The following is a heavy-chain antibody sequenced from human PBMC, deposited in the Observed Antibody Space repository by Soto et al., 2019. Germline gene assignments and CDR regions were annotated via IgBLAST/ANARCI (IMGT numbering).Heavy chain of an antibody. V-gene: IGHV1-18*04. CDR3: ARRIAADGTGVDNWFDP. J-gene: IGHJ5*02. CDR1: GYTFTSYG. CDR2: ISAYNGNT. Sequence: ASVKVSCKASGYTFTSYGISWVRQAPGQGLEWMGWISAYNGNTNYAQKLQGRVTMTTDTSTSTAYMELRSLRSDDTAVYYCARRIAADGTGVDNWFDPWGQGTLVTVSS. D-gene: IGHD6-13*01.